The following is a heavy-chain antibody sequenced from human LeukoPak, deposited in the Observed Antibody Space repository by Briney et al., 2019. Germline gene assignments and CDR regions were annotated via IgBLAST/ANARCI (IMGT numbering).Heavy chain of an antibody. CDR1: GFTFSSYA. D-gene: IGHD5-12*01. J-gene: IGHJ4*02. Sequence: GGSLRLSCAASGFTFSSYAMSWVRQAPGKGLEWVSAISGSGGSTYYADSVKGRFTISRDNSKNTLYLQMNSLRAEDTAVYYCATLAYSGYDYDYFDYWGQGTLVTVSS. V-gene: IGHV3-23*01. CDR3: ATLAYSGYDYDYFDY. CDR2: ISGSGGST.